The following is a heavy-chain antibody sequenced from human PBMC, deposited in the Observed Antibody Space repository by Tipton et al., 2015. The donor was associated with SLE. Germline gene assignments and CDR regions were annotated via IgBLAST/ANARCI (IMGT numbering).Heavy chain of an antibody. J-gene: IGHJ4*02. CDR1: GFNFYNDA. D-gene: IGHD1-7*01. Sequence: GSLRLSCAASGFNFYNDAMSWVRQAPGKGLEWVAFIRYDSTNESYADSVKGRFTISRENSKNTLYLHMNSLRPEDTAVYYCAKTGSRNCLEYWGQGTLVTVSS. CDR3: AKTGSRNCLEY. V-gene: IGHV3-30*02. CDR2: IRYDSTNE.